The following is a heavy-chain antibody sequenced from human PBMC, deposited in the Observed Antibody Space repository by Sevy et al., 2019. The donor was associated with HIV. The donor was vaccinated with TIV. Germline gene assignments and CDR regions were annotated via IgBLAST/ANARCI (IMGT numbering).Heavy chain of an antibody. Sequence: ASVKVSCKASGGTFSSYAMSWVRQAPGQGLEWMGGIIPIFGTANYAQTFQGRVTITADESTSTAYMELSSLRSEDTAVYYCARVLNYYYGMDVWGQGPTVTVSS. CDR3: ARVLNYYYGMDV. J-gene: IGHJ6*02. CDR2: IIPIFGTA. V-gene: IGHV1-69*13. CDR1: GGTFSSYA.